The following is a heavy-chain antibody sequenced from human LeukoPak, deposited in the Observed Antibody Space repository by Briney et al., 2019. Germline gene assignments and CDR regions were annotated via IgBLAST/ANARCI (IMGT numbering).Heavy chain of an antibody. D-gene: IGHD3-10*01. Sequence: GGSLRLSCTASGFIFGDYVMSWVRQAPGKELEWVGFIRSKTYGGTTEYAASVKGRFTISRDDSKSIAYVQMNSLKTEDTAVYYCTRVRVRGVIYFDYWGQGTLVTVSS. CDR3: TRVRVRGVIYFDY. J-gene: IGHJ4*02. CDR1: GFIFGDYV. CDR2: IRSKTYGGTT. V-gene: IGHV3-49*04.